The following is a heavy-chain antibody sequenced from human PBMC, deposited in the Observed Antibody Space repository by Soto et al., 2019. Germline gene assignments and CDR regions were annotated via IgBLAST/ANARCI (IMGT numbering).Heavy chain of an antibody. Sequence: SETLSLTCAVYGGSFSGYYWSWIRQPPGKGLEWIGEINHSGSTNYNPSLKSRVTISVDTSKNQFSLKLSSVTAADTAVHYCARGPQPADILTGSNWFDPWGQGTLVTVSS. J-gene: IGHJ5*02. CDR2: INHSGST. CDR3: ARGPQPADILTGSNWFDP. D-gene: IGHD3-9*01. V-gene: IGHV4-34*01. CDR1: GGSFSGYY.